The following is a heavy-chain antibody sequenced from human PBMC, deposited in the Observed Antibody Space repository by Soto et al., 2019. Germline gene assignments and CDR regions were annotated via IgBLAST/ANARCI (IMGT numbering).Heavy chain of an antibody. CDR1: GFSLSGTGMR. Sequence: SGPTLVNPTQTLTLTCTVSGFSLSGTGMRVTWIRQPPGKALEWLARIDWEDTKLYSSSLKTRLTISRDTSKNQVVLSMTSMDPADTGTYYCARAFYGMDVWGQGTTVTVSS. V-gene: IGHV2-70*04. CDR2: IDWEDTK. CDR3: ARAFYGMDV. J-gene: IGHJ6*02.